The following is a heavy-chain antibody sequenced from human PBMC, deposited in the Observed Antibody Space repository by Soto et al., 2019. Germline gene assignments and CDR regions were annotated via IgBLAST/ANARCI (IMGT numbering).Heavy chain of an antibody. D-gene: IGHD5-18*01. CDR1: GDSVSSDNYY. CDR3: ARDIRGYSRAFDY. V-gene: IGHV4-61*01. Sequence: QVQLQESGPGLVKPSETLTLTCTVSGDSVSSDNYYWTWIRQPPGKGLEWIGYIYSSGSTNYNPSLKSRVAISLDTSSNRFSLNLTSVTAADTAVYCCARDIRGYSRAFDYWGLGTLVTVAS. J-gene: IGHJ4*02. CDR2: IYSSGST.